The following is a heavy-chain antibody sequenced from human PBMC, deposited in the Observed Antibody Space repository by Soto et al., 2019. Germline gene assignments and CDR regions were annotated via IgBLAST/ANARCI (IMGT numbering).Heavy chain of an antibody. V-gene: IGHV4-59*01. D-gene: IGHD6-13*01. CDR1: GDTISNDY. CDR3: ARDQGIASSGPFDY. Sequence: SETLSLTCTVSGDTISNDYWSWIRQAPGKGLEWIGFIYHSGNTNYNPSLKSRVTMSIDTSKSQFSLKLNSVTAADTAVYYRARDQGIASSGPFDYWGPGTLVTVSS. J-gene: IGHJ4*02. CDR2: IYHSGNT.